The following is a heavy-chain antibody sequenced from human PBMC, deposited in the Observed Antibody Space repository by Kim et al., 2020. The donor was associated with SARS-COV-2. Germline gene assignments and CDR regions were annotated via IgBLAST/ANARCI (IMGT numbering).Heavy chain of an antibody. J-gene: IGHJ6*02. D-gene: IGHD4-17*01. CDR3: ARELTTVVTPINELYYYYGMDV. CDR1: GYTFTSYG. CDR2: ISAYNGNT. V-gene: IGHV1-18*03. Sequence: ASVKVSCKASGYTFTSYGISWVRQAPGQGLEWMGWISAYNGNTNYAQKLHGRVTMTTDTSTSTAYMELRSLRSDDMAVYYCARELTTVVTPINELYYYYGMDVWGQGTTGTVSS.